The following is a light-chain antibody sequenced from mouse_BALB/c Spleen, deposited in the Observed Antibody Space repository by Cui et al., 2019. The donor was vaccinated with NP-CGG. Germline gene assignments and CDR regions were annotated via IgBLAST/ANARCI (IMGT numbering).Light chain of an antibody. CDR3: ALWYSNHWV. CDR2: GTN. J-gene: IGLJ1*01. Sequence: QAVVPQASAPTTSPGETVTLTCHSSIGAVTTSNYANWVQEKPDHLFTGLIGGTNNRVPGVPARFSGSLIGDKAALTITGAQTEDEAIYFCALWYSNHWVFGGGTKLTVL. V-gene: IGLV1*01. CDR1: IGAVTTSNY.